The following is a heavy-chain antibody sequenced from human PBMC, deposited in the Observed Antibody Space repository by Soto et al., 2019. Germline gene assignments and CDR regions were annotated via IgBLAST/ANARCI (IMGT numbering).Heavy chain of an antibody. CDR1: GGTFSPNY. J-gene: IGHJ5*02. CDR2: VYHTGST. Sequence: SETLSLTCTVSGGTFSPNYWSWIRQPPGKGLEWIGYVYHTGSTNYKPSLKSRVTISVDKSKNQFSLKLTSVTAADTAVYYCASHFIRYFYVLTGQIVYPEFNWVDPWGNGILVTLSS. V-gene: IGHV4-59*12. CDR3: ASHFIRYFYVLTGQIVYPEFNWVDP. D-gene: IGHD3-9*01.